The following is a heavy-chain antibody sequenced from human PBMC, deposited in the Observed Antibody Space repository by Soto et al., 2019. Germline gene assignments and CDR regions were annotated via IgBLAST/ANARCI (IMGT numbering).Heavy chain of an antibody. CDR3: AAVVGTVG. CDR2: INSDGSTT. V-gene: IGHV3-74*01. Sequence: GGSLRLSCAASGFTFSSNWMHWVRQAPGKGLVWVSHINSDGSTTGYAESVKGRFTISRDNTKNTLYLLMNSLRAEDTAVYYCAAVVGTVGWGQGTLVTVSS. CDR1: GFTFSSNW. D-gene: IGHD2-21*02. J-gene: IGHJ4*02.